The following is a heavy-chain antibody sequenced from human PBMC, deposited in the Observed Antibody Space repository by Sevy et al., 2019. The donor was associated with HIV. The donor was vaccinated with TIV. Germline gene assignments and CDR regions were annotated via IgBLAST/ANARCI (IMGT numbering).Heavy chain of an antibody. V-gene: IGHV1-2*02. CDR3: VLFPETSSLRYFQH. CDR1: GYTFTGYY. Sequence: ASVKVSCKASGYTFTGYYMHWVRQAPGQGLEWMGWINPNSGGTNYAQKFQGRVTMTRDTSSSTAYMELSRLRSDDTAVYYCVLFPETSSLRYFQHWGQGTLVTVSS. CDR2: INPNSGGT. J-gene: IGHJ1*01.